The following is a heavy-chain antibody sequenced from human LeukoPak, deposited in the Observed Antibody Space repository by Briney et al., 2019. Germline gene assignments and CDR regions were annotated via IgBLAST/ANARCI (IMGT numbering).Heavy chain of an antibody. D-gene: IGHD1-26*01. CDR2: IKTDGSST. CDR1: GFTFNGYG. V-gene: IGHV3-74*01. Sequence: PGGSLRLSCAASGFTFNGYGMHWVRQAPGKGLVWVSRIKTDGSSTDYADSVKGRFTISRDNAKNSMYLQMNSLRSEDTAVYYCARAASTTGPDIWGLGTMVTVSS. J-gene: IGHJ3*02. CDR3: ARAASTTGPDI.